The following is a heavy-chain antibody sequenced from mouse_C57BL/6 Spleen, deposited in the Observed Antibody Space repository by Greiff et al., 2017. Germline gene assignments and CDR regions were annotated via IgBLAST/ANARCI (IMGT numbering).Heavy chain of an antibody. J-gene: IGHJ3*01. CDR3: ARKDYYGPWFAY. CDR1: GYTFTDYN. CDR2: INPNNGGT. D-gene: IGHD1-2*01. Sequence: VQLKESGPELVKPGASVKIPCKASGYTFTDYNMDWVKQSHGKSLEWIGDINPNNGGTIYNQKFKGKATLTVDKSSSTAYMELRSLTSEDTAVYYCARKDYYGPWFAYWGQGTLVTFSA. V-gene: IGHV1-18*01.